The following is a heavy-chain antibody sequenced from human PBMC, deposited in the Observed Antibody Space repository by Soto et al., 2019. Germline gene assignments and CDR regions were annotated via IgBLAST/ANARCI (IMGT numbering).Heavy chain of an antibody. CDR1: GGSISSGDYY. V-gene: IGHV4-30-4*01. D-gene: IGHD6-13*01. CDR3: ARDVAAIPRKPGWFDP. Sequence: SETLSLTCTVSGGSISSGDYYWSWIRQPPGKGLEWIGYIYYSGSTYYNPSLKSRVTISVDTSKNQFSLKLSSVTAADTAVYYCARDVAAIPRKPGWFDPWGQGTLVTVSS. CDR2: IYYSGST. J-gene: IGHJ5*02.